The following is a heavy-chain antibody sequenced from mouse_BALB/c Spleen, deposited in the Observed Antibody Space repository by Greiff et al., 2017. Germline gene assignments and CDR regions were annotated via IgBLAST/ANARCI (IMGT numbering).Heavy chain of an antibody. CDR3: ASGYYYFDY. J-gene: IGHJ2*01. CDR2: IDPANGNT. Sequence: EVKLMESGAELVKPGASVKLSCTASGFNIKDTYMHWVKQRPEQGLEWIGRIDPANGNTKYDPKFQGKATITADTSSNTAYLQLSSLTSEDTAVYYCASGYYYFDYWGQGTTLTVSS. D-gene: IGHD2-3*01. CDR1: GFNIKDTY. V-gene: IGHV14-3*02.